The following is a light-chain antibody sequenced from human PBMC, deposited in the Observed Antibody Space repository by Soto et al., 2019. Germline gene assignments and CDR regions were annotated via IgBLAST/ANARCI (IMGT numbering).Light chain of an antibody. CDR2: GAS. V-gene: IGKV3-20*01. CDR3: QHYGNSPPFT. Sequence: EIVLTQSPGTLSLSPGERATLSCRASQSVSSSYLAWYQQKPGQAPRLLIYGASSRATGIPDRFSGSGSGPDFTLTISRLEPEDFAVYFCQHYGNSPPFTFGQGTKVDIK. CDR1: QSVSSSY. J-gene: IGKJ2*01.